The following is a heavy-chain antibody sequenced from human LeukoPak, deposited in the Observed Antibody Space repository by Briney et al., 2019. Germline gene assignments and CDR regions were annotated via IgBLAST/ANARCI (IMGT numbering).Heavy chain of an antibody. CDR1: GGSISSYY. V-gene: IGHV4-59*08. Sequence: PSETLSLTCTVSGGSISSYYWSWIRQPPGKGLEWIGYIYYSGSTNYNPSIKSRVTISVDTSKNQFSLKLSSVTAADTAVYYCARQYVWGSYRPDAFDIWGQGTMVTVSS. J-gene: IGHJ3*02. CDR3: ARQYVWGSYRPDAFDI. D-gene: IGHD3-16*02. CDR2: IYYSGST.